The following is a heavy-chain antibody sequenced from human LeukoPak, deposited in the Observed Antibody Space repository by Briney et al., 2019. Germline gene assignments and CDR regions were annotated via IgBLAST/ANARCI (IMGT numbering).Heavy chain of an antibody. CDR3: AKDTKLTSGFIYYYYNSMDV. V-gene: IGHV3-23*01. CDR2: ISGSGGST. Sequence: GGSLRLSCTASKFTFSSFAMNWVRQAPGKGLEWVSGISGSGGSTYYADSVKGWFTISRDNSKNTLYLQVNSLRAEDTAVYYCAKDTKLTSGFIYYYYNSMDVWGQGTTVTVSS. D-gene: IGHD5-12*01. CDR1: KFTFSSFA. J-gene: IGHJ6*02.